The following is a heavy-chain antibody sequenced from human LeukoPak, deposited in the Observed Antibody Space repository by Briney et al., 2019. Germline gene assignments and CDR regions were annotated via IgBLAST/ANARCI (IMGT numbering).Heavy chain of an antibody. CDR1: GYAFTNFD. V-gene: IGHV1-69*13. Sequence: VKVSCKASGYAFTNFDINWVRQAPGQGLEWMGGIIPIFGTANYAQKFQGRVTITADESTSTAYMELSSLRSEDTAVYYCARIVVVPAAIRSLYYYYYMDVWGKGTTVTVSS. CDR3: ARIVVVPAAIRSLYYYYYMDV. CDR2: IIPIFGTA. D-gene: IGHD2-2*02. J-gene: IGHJ6*03.